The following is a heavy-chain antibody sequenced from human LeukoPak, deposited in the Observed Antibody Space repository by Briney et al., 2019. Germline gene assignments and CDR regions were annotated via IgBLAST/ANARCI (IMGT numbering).Heavy chain of an antibody. D-gene: IGHD5-18*01. CDR2: ISTDGSNK. CDR3: AKIQKLLAYTYGPPDY. V-gene: IGHV3-30*18. J-gene: IGHJ4*02. Sequence: GRSLRLSCAASGFTLSSYGMHWVRQAPGKGLGWVAFISTDGSNKNFADSVMGRFTISRDNSKNTLYLQINSLRPEDTAVYYCAKIQKLLAYTYGPPDYWGQGTLVTVSS. CDR1: GFTLSSYG.